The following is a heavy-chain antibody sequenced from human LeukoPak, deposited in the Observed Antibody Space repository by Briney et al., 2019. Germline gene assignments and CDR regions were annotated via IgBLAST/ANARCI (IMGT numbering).Heavy chain of an antibody. V-gene: IGHV4-59*01. J-gene: IGHJ5*02. CDR2: IYYSGST. Sequence: SETLSLTCTVSGGSISSYYWSWIRQPPGKGLEWIGYIYYSGSTNYNPSLKSRVTISVDTSKNQFSLKLSSVTAADTAVYYCARTVVPAAIRHGPGNWFDPWGQGTLVTVSS. CDR1: GGSISSYY. D-gene: IGHD2-2*02. CDR3: ARTVVPAAIRHGPGNWFDP.